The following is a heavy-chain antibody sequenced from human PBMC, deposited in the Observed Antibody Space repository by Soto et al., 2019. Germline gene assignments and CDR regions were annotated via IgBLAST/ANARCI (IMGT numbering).Heavy chain of an antibody. CDR1: GGSISSYY. D-gene: IGHD2-2*01. CDR3: ARVPDR. J-gene: IGHJ5*02. CDR2: IYNSGRT. V-gene: IGHV4-59*12. Sequence: SETLSLTCTVSGGSISSYYWSWIRQPPGKGLEWIGYIYNSGRTNYNPSLKSRVTISVDTSKNQFSLKLSSVTAADTAAYYCARVPDRWGQGTLVTVSS.